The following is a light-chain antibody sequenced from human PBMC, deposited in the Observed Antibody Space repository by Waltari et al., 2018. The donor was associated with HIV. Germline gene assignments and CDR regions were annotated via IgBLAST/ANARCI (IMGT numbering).Light chain of an antibody. CDR1: QRVTTN. CDR3: QQYNTWPQT. CDR2: GTS. J-gene: IGKJ1*01. Sequence: DIEMTQSPATLSVSPGERVTLSCRANQRVTTNLARYQQKPGQAPRLLIYGTSTRATGCPGRFSGSGSGTELTLTISSLQSEDFAVYYCQQYNTWPQTFGQGTRVEI. V-gene: IGKV3-15*01.